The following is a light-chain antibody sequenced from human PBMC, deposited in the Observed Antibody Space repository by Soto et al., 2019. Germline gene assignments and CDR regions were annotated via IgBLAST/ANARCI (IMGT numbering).Light chain of an antibody. V-gene: IGLV2-14*01. CDR2: EVD. J-gene: IGLJ3*02. CDR3: VSYIEGSLTHWV. CDR1: YTDVGGYNR. Sequence: QSALTQPASVSGSPGQSITISCTGTYTDVGGYNRVSWYQHHAGKGPKMLIFEVDNRPSGISDRFSGSKSGDTASLTISDLQAEDEADYYCVSYIEGSLTHWVFGGGTKLTVL.